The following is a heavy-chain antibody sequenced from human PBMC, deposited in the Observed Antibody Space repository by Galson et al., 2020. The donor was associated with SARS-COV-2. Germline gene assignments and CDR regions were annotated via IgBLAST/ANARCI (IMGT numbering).Heavy chain of an antibody. D-gene: IGHD1-26*01. CDR3: ATSARGSYWLFDY. CDR2: ISYDGSNK. Sequence: QAGGSLRLSCAASGFTFSSYAMHWVRQAPGKGLEWVAVISYDGSNKYYADSVKGRFTISRDNSKNTLYLQMNSLRAEDTAVYYCATSARGSYWLFDYWGQGTLVTVSS. CDR1: GFTFSSYA. V-gene: IGHV3-30-3*01. J-gene: IGHJ4*02.